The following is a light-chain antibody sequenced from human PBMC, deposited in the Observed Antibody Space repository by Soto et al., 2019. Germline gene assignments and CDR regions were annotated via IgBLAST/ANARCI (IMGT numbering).Light chain of an antibody. CDR2: DAS. J-gene: IGKJ1*01. Sequence: DIQMTQSPSTLSASVGDRVSITCRASQSVDRYLAWYQQKPGKAPHLLIYDASSLESGVPSRFSGSGSGTEFTLTISGLQPDDFATYYCQHYNTYSTWTFGQGTKVDIK. V-gene: IGKV1-5*01. CDR1: QSVDRY. CDR3: QHYNTYSTWT.